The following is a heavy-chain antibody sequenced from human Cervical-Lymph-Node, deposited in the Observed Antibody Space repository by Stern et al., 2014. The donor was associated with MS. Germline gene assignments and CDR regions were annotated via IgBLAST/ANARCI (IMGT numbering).Heavy chain of an antibody. J-gene: IGHJ6*02. CDR3: ARDGLGMVRPQYYYGMDV. D-gene: IGHD3-10*01. CDR2: VWFDGSNK. Sequence: QVQLVQSGGGVVQPGRSLRLSCAASGFNFISYGMHWVRQAPGKGLEWVSVVWFDGSNKYYADSVKGRFTISRDNSENTLYLQMNSLRVEDTAVYYCARDGLGMVRPQYYYGMDVWGQGTTVTVSS. V-gene: IGHV3-33*01. CDR1: GFNFISYG.